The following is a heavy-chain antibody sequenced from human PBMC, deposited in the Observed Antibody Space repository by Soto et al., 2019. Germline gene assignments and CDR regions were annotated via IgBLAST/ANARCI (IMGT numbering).Heavy chain of an antibody. CDR3: ARIRITIFGVVPLDV. J-gene: IGHJ6*02. V-gene: IGHV2-26*01. Sequence: GPTLVNPTETLTPTCTVSGFSLSNARMGVSWIRQPPGKALEWLAHIFSNDEKSYSTSLKSRLTISKDTSKSQVVLTMTNMDPVDTATYYCARIRITIFGVVPLDVWGQGTTVTVSS. D-gene: IGHD3-3*01. CDR2: IFSNDEK. CDR1: GFSLSNARMG.